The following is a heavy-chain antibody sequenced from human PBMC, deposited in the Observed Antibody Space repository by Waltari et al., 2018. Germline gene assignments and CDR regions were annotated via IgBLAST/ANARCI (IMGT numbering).Heavy chain of an antibody. CDR1: GDSISSGPYA. CDR2: ISHSGNL. J-gene: IGHJ4*02. CDR3: AVSGSYPGSDY. Sequence: QLQVQESGSGLVKPSQTLSLTCAVSGDSISSGPYAWSWIRQPPGKGLEWIGYISHSGNLYDNPSLKSRVTMSVDRSKKQFSLKLSSVTAADTAVYYCAVSGSYPGSDYWGQGTLVTVSS. V-gene: IGHV4-30-2*01. D-gene: IGHD1-26*01.